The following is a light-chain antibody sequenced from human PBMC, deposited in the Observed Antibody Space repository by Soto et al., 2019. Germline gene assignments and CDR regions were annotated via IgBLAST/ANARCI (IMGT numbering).Light chain of an antibody. CDR3: SSYTSTSSFYV. V-gene: IGLV2-14*03. CDR2: DVS. J-gene: IGLJ1*01. Sequence: QSVLTQPASVSGSPVQSITISYTGTSSDVGGYDYVSWYQQHPGKAPKLMIYDVSNRPSGVSNRFSGSKSGNTASLTISGLQAEDEADYYCSSYTSTSSFYVFGTGTKVTVL. CDR1: SSDVGGYDY.